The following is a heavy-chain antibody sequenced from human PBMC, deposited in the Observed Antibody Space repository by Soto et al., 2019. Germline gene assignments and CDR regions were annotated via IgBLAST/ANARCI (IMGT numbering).Heavy chain of an antibody. CDR2: INHSGST. J-gene: IGHJ5*02. D-gene: IGHD2-15*01. CDR1: GGSFSDYY. CDR3: ATNSSSRPGGGWFDP. Sequence: KASETLSLTCAVYGGSFSDYYWSWIRQPPGKGLEWIGEINHSGSTNYNPSLKSRVTISVDTSKNQFSLKLSSVTAADTAVYYCATNSSSRPGGGWFDPWGQGTLVTVSS. V-gene: IGHV4-34*01.